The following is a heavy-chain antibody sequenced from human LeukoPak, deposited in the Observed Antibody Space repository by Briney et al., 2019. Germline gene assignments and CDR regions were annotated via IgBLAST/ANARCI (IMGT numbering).Heavy chain of an antibody. Sequence: PGGSLRLSCAASGFTFSSYNMNWVRRAPGKGPEWVSSITSSSSYIYYADSVKGRFTISRDNAKNSLYLQMDSLRVEDTAVYYCARDPYSGSYGPYYYYYMDVWGEGTTVTISS. D-gene: IGHD1-26*01. V-gene: IGHV3-21*06. CDR3: ARDPYSGSYGPYYYYYMDV. CDR1: GFTFSSYN. J-gene: IGHJ6*03. CDR2: ITSSSSYI.